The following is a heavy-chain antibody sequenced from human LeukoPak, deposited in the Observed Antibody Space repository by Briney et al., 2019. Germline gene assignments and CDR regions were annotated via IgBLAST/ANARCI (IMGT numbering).Heavy chain of an antibody. CDR3: ARGNLGVTPFDY. CDR2: IYYSGST. V-gene: IGHV4-30-4*08. CDR1: GGSISSYY. Sequence: SETLSLTCTVSGGSISSYYWSWIRQPPGKGLEWIGCIYYSGSTYYNPSLKSRVTISVDTSKNQFSLKLSSVTAADTAVYYCARGNLGVTPFDYWGQGTLVTVSS. J-gene: IGHJ4*02. D-gene: IGHD2-21*02.